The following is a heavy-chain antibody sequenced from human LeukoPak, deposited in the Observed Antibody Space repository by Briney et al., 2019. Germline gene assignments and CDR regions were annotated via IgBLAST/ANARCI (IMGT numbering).Heavy chain of an antibody. Sequence: GASLTVSYTVSGYTLTELSMHWVRQAPGRGLGWMGGFDPEDGETIYAQKFQGRVTMTEDTSTDTAYMELSSLRSEDTAVYYCATGPDSSSYDLDYWGQGTLVTVSS. J-gene: IGHJ4*02. CDR1: GYTLTELS. CDR3: ATGPDSSSYDLDY. CDR2: FDPEDGET. D-gene: IGHD6-13*01. V-gene: IGHV1-24*01.